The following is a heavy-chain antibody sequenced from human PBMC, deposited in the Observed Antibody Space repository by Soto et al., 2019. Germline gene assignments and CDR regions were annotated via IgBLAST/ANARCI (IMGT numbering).Heavy chain of an antibody. CDR2: IIPILGIA. D-gene: IGHD4-17*01. Sequence: QVQLVQSGAEVKKPGSSVKVSCKASGGTFSSYTISWVRQAPGQGLEWMGRIIPILGIANYAQKFQGRVTITADKSTSTAYTELSSLRSEDTAVYYCEHDYGDYEGYWGQGTLVTVSS. CDR1: GGTFSSYT. CDR3: EHDYGDYEGY. V-gene: IGHV1-69*02. J-gene: IGHJ4*02.